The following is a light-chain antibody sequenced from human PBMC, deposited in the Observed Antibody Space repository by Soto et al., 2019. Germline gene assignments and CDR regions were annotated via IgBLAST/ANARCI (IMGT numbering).Light chain of an antibody. J-gene: IGLJ1*01. CDR2: GNS. Sequence: SVLTQPPSVSWAPGQRVTISCTGGSSKKEASYDVHWYQQLPGTAPKLLIFGNSNRPSVVPDRFSGSKSGTSASLAITGLQAEDEADYYCQSYDSSLSGHYGFGTGTKVTVL. V-gene: IGLV1-40*01. CDR3: QSYDSSLSGHYG. CDR1: SSKKEASYD.